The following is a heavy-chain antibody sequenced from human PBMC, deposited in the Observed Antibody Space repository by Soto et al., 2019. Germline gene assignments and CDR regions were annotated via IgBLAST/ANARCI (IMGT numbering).Heavy chain of an antibody. CDR2: IWSDGNNR. CDR1: GFMFSNHG. CDR3: TYYYGSGRQKPDV. D-gene: IGHD3-10*01. J-gene: IGHJ6*02. V-gene: IGHV3-33*01. Sequence: GGSLRLSCAASGFMFSNHGMHWVRQAPGKGLEWVAVIWSDGNNRYYADSVKGRFTISRDNSKNTLYLQMNSLRAEDTAVYYCTYYYGSGRQKPDVWGQGTTVTVSS.